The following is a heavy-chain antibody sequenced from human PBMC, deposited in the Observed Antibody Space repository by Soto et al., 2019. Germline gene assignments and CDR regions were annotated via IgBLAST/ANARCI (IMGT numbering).Heavy chain of an antibody. CDR2: ISSSSSYI. CDR1: GLTFISYS. D-gene: IGHD6-13*01. Sequence: GSLRLSCAASGLTFISYSMNWVRQAPGKWLEWVSSISSSSSYIYYADSVKGRFTISRDNAKNSLYLQMNSLRAEDTAVYYCAREVAAAGTHYYYYGMDVWGQGTTVTVSS. CDR3: AREVAAAGTHYYYYGMDV. V-gene: IGHV3-21*01. J-gene: IGHJ6*02.